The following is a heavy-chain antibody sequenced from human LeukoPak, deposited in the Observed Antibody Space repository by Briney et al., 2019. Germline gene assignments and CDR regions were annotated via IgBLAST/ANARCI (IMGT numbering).Heavy chain of an antibody. V-gene: IGHV3-30*02. CDR2: IRYDGSNK. CDR1: GFTFSSYG. Sequence: GGSLRLSCAASGFTFSSYGMHWVRQAPGKGLEWVAFIRYDGSNKYYADSVKGRFTISRDNSKNTLYLQMNSLRAEDTAVYYCARGEWSSSPFDYRGQGTLVTVSS. J-gene: IGHJ4*02. D-gene: IGHD6-6*01. CDR3: ARGEWSSSPFDY.